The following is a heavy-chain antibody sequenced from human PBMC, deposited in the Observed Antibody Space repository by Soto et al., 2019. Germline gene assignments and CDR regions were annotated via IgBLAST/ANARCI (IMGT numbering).Heavy chain of an antibody. CDR1: GYTFISFG. V-gene: IGHV1-18*01. Sequence: ASVKVSCKGSGYTFISFGFSWVRQAPGQGLEWMGWISGYNGDTNSARRFQGRVTMTTDTSTSTAYMELRGLTSDDTAVYYCARAESGSFYRPFDYWGQGTLVTVPQ. J-gene: IGHJ4*02. CDR3: ARAESGSFYRPFDY. D-gene: IGHD1-26*01. CDR2: ISGYNGDT.